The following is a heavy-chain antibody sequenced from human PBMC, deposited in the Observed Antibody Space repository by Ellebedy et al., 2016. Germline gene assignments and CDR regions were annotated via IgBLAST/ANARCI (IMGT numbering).Heavy chain of an antibody. V-gene: IGHV3-74*01. CDR1: GFTFSSYW. J-gene: IGHJ5*02. CDR3: ARLYGSGTNWFDP. D-gene: IGHD3-10*01. CDR2: ININGSSP. Sequence: GESLKISCAASGFTFSSYWMHWVRQAPGKGLVWVSRININGSSPSYADSVKGRFTISRDNAKNTLYLQMNSLRSEDTAVYYCARLYGSGTNWFDPWGQGTLVTVSS.